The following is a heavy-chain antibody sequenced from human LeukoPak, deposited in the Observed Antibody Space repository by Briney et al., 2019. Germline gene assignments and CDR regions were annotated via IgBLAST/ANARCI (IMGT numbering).Heavy chain of an antibody. Sequence: GGSLRLSCAASGFTFSSYGMSWVCQAPGKGLEWVSSISGSGDSTYYADSVKGRFTISRDNSKNTLYLQMNSLRAEDTAVYYCAKDYSSGHYFDYWGQGTLVTVSS. V-gene: IGHV3-23*01. J-gene: IGHJ4*02. CDR3: AKDYSSGHYFDY. CDR2: ISGSGDST. D-gene: IGHD6-19*01. CDR1: GFTFSSYG.